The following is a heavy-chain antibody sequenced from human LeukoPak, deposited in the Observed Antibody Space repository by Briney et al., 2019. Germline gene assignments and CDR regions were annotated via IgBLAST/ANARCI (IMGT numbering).Heavy chain of an antibody. J-gene: IGHJ5*02. CDR2: IIPIFGTA. D-gene: IGHD2-21*02. CDR1: GGTFSSYA. V-gene: IGHV1-69*06. Sequence: RRASVKVSCKASGGTFSSYAISWVRQVPGQGLEWMGGIIPIFGTANYAQKFQGRVTITADKSTSTAYMELSSLRSEDTAVYYCARSLVTPDWFDPWGQGTLVTVSS. CDR3: ARSLVTPDWFDP.